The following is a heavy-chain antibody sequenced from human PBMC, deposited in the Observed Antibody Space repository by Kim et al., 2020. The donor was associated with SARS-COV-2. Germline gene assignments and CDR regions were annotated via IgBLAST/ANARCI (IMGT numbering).Heavy chain of an antibody. J-gene: IGHJ4*02. Sequence: GSTSYAHKFQGRITMARDTSTSTVYMELSSLRSDDTAVYYCARKSSSLDYWGQGILVTVSS. CDR2: GST. D-gene: IGHD6-6*01. V-gene: IGHV1-46*01. CDR3: ARKSSSLDY.